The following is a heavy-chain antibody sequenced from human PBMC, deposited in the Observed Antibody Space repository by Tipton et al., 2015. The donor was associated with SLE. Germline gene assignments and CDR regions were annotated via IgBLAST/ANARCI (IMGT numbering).Heavy chain of an antibody. Sequence: TLSLTCTVSGGSISSYYWSWTRQPPGKGLEWIGYIYYSGSTNYNPSLKSRVTISVDTSKNQFSLKLSSVTAADTAVYYCAREMPPTFWGQGTLVTVSS. CDR3: AREMPPTF. CDR2: IYYSGST. CDR1: GGSISSYY. J-gene: IGHJ4*02. V-gene: IGHV4-59*12. D-gene: IGHD2/OR15-2a*01.